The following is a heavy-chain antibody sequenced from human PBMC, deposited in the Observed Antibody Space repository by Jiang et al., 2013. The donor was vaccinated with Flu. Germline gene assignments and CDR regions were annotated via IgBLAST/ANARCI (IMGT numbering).Heavy chain of an antibody. J-gene: IGHJ4*02. Sequence: GPGLVKPSETLSLTCTVSGGSVSSGSYYWSWIRQPPGKGLEWIGYIYYSGSTNYNPSLKSRVTISVDTSKNQFSLKLSSVTAADTAVYYCARDIWGWGYFDYWGQGTLVTVSS. D-gene: IGHD7-27*01. CDR1: GGSVSSGSYY. CDR2: IYYSGST. V-gene: IGHV4-61*01. CDR3: ARDIWGWGYFDY.